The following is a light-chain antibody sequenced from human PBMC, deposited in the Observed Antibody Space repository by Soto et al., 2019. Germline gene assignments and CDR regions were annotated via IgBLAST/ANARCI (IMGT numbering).Light chain of an antibody. CDR3: HQRSHWSGGVT. J-gene: IGKJ5*01. CDR1: QSVSSY. Sequence: SGEGVDPGGRRTLQSVSSYLAWYQQKPGQAPRLLIYDASNRATGIPARFSGSGSGTDFTYTISILERQDFAASFCHQRSHWSGGVTVGEGTRLEIK. CDR2: DAS. V-gene: IGKV3-11*01.